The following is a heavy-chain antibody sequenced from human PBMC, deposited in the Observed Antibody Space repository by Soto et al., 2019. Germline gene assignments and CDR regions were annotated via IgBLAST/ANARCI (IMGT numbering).Heavy chain of an antibody. CDR3: ARDERVRGYRNYYYYYYMDV. J-gene: IGHJ6*03. V-gene: IGHV4-34*01. CDR1: GGSFSGYY. D-gene: IGHD1-1*01. Sequence: SETLSLTCAVYGGSFSGYYWSWIRQPPGKGLEWIGEINHSGSTNYNPSLKSRVTISVDTSKNQFSLKLSSVTAADTAVYYCARDERVRGYRNYYYYYYMDVWGKGTTVTVSS. CDR2: INHSGST.